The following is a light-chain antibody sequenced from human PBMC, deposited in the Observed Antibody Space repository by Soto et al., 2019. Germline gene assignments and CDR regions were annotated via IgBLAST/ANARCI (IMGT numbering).Light chain of an antibody. CDR2: DAS. V-gene: IGKV1-17*01. CDR1: QGIDSD. CDR3: QQYETFSGT. Sequence: IQITQSPSSLSASVLDRVTITCRASQGIDSDLGWYQQKPGKAPKRLIYDASALPRGVPSRFSGSGSGTKFTPTIASLQPDDFATYYCQQYETFSGTFGPGTKVDIK. J-gene: IGKJ1*01.